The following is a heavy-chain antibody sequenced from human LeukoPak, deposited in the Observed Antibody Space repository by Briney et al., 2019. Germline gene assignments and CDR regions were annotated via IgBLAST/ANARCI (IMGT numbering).Heavy chain of an antibody. V-gene: IGHV3-7*03. J-gene: IGHJ6*02. CDR1: AFTFSIHA. Sequence: PGGSLRLSCAASAFTFSIHAMSWVRQAPGKGLEWVANINRDGSERYYVDSVKGRFTISRDDAKSSLYLQMNSLRAEDTAVYYCARRNAMDVWGQGTTVIVFS. CDR2: INRDGSER. CDR3: ARRNAMDV.